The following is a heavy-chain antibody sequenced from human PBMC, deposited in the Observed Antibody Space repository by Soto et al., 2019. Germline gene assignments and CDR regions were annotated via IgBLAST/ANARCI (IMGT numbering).Heavy chain of an antibody. CDR2: TYYRSKWYN. CDR3: ARGNYYGSGSSPNWFDP. CDR1: GDSVSSNSAA. Sequence: PSQTLSLTCAISGDSVSSNSAAWNCIRQSPSRGLEWLGRTYYRSKWYNDYAVSVKSRITINPDTSKNQFSLQLNSVTPEDTAVYYCARGNYYGSGSSPNWFDPWGQGTLVTVSS. J-gene: IGHJ5*02. D-gene: IGHD3-10*01. V-gene: IGHV6-1*01.